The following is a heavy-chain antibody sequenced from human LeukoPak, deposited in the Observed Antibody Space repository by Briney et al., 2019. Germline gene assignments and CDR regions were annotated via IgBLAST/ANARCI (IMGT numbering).Heavy chain of an antibody. CDR1: GGTFSSHA. Sequence: SVKVSCKASGGTFSSHAISWVRQAPGQGPEWVGGIIPIFGTTNYAQKFQGRVTITTDESTSTGYMELRSLRSDDTAVYYCARGDSGYDYGFDNWGQGTLVTVSS. V-gene: IGHV1-69*05. J-gene: IGHJ4*02. D-gene: IGHD5-12*01. CDR3: ARGDSGYDYGFDN. CDR2: IIPIFGTT.